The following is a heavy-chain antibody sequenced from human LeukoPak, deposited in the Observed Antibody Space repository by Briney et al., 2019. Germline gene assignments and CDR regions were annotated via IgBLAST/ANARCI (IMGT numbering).Heavy chain of an antibody. CDR3: AKDKAIAAAGTWYYFDY. D-gene: IGHD6-13*01. V-gene: IGHV3-21*04. CDR2: ISSRSSYI. Sequence: GGSLRLSCAASGFTFSSYSMNWVRQAPGKGLEWVSSISSRSSYIYYADSVKGRFTISRDNSKNSLYLQMNSLRTEDTALYYCAKDKAIAAAGTWYYFDYWGQGTLVTVSS. J-gene: IGHJ4*02. CDR1: GFTFSSYS.